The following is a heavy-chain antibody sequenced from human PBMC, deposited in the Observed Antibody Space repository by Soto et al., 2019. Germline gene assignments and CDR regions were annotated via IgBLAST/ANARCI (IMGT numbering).Heavy chain of an antibody. Sequence: AASVKVSCKASGYTFTSYDINWVRQATGQGLEWMGWMNPNSGNTGYAQKFQGRVTMTRNTSISTAYMELSSLRSEDTAVYYCASLPLLERLRSEVAAFDIWGQGTMVPVSS. D-gene: IGHD1-1*01. J-gene: IGHJ3*02. CDR3: ASLPLLERLRSEVAAFDI. CDR1: GYTFTSYD. V-gene: IGHV1-8*01. CDR2: MNPNSGNT.